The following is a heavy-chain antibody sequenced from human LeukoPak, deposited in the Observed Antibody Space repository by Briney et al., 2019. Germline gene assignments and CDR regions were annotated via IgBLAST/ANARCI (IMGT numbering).Heavy chain of an antibody. CDR1: GFTVSSNP. D-gene: IGHD4-17*01. CDR2: IYSDNT. CDR3: ARVSPNTVTTLQYFDY. J-gene: IGHJ4*02. Sequence: GGSLRLSCTVSGFTVSSNPMSWVRQAPGKGLEWVSFIYSDNTHYSDSVKGRFTISRDNSKNTLYLQMNSLRAEDTAVYYCARVSPNTVTTLQYFDYWGQGTLVTVSS. V-gene: IGHV3-53*01.